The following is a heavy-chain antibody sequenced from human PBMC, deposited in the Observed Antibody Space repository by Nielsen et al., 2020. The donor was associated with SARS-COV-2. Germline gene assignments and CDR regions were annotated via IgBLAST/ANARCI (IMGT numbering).Heavy chain of an antibody. J-gene: IGHJ4*02. CDR1: GYTFTGYY. V-gene: IGHV1-2*06. Sequence: ASVKVSCKASGYTFTGYYMHWVRQAPGQGLEWMGRNNPNSGGTNYAQKFQGRVTMTRDTSISTAYMELSRLRAEDTALYYCARQYYGSGSYPDYWGQGTLVTVSS. D-gene: IGHD3-10*01. CDR3: ARQYYGSGSYPDY. CDR2: NNPNSGGT.